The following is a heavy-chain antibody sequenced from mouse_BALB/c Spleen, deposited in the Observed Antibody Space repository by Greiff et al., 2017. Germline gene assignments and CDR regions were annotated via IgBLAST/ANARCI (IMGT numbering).Heavy chain of an antibody. CDR1: GYAFSSYW. V-gene: IGHV1-80*01. J-gene: IGHJ4*01. CDR2: IYPGDGDT. Sequence: QVQLKQSGAGLVRPGSSVKISCKASGYAFSSYWMNWVKQRPGQGLEWIGQIYPGDGDTNYNGKFKGKATLTADKSSSTAYMQLSSLTSEDSAVYFCAVVQDYAMDYWGKGTSVTVSS. CDR3: AVVQDYAMDY. D-gene: IGHD1-1*01.